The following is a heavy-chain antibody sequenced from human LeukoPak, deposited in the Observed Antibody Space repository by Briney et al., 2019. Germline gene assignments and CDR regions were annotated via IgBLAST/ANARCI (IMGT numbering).Heavy chain of an antibody. J-gene: IGHJ1*01. CDR2: INPNSGGT. CDR1: GYTFTDYY. V-gene: IGHV1-2*02. Sequence: ASVKVSCKTSGYTFTDYYIHWVRQAPGQGLEWMGWINPNSGGTNYAQKFQGRVTMTRDTSISTAYTELSRLRSDDTAVYYCARGEDYEYFQQWGQGTLVTVSS. CDR3: ARGEDYEYFQQ. D-gene: IGHD4-11*01.